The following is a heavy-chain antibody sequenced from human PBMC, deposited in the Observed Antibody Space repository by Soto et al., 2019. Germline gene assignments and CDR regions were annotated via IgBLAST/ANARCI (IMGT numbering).Heavy chain of an antibody. CDR3: ARHVSGSGSYYLEFFDY. D-gene: IGHD3-10*01. CDR2: IYYSGST. J-gene: IGHJ4*02. V-gene: IGHV4-39*01. Sequence: SETLSLTCTVSGGSISSSSYYWGWIRQPPGKGLEWIGSIYYSGSTSSNPSPKSRVTISVDTSKNQFSLRLSSVTAADTAVYYCARHVSGSGSYYLEFFDYWGQGTLVTVSS. CDR1: GGSISSSSYY.